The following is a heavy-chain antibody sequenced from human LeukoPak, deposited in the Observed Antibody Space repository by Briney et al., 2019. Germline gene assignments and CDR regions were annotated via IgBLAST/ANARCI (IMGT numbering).Heavy chain of an antibody. CDR1: GYSFTGYN. CDR3: TKEGVDSY. Sequence: AAVKVSCKASGYSFTGYNMHWVGQAPGQGLEWMGWINPNSGGTNYAQKFQGRVTMTRDTSNNTAYKELGRLTSGDTALYYCTKEGVDSYWGQGTLVTVSS. V-gene: IGHV1-2*02. D-gene: IGHD3-22*01. CDR2: INPNSGGT. J-gene: IGHJ4*02.